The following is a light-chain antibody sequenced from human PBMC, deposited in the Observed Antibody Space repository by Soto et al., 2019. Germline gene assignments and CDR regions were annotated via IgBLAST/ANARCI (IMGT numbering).Light chain of an antibody. CDR1: TGAVTSGHY. J-gene: IGLJ2*01. CDR2: NTS. Sequence: QAVVTQEPSLTVSPGGTVTLTCGPSTGAVTSGHYPYWFQQKPGQAPRTLIYNTSNKHSWTPARFSGALLGGKAALTLSGAEPEDEAAYYCLLSYCGARGVFGGGTKLTVL. CDR3: LLSYCGARGV. V-gene: IGLV7-46*01.